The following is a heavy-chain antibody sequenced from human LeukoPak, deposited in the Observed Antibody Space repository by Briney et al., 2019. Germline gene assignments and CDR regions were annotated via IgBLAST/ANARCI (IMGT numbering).Heavy chain of an antibody. J-gene: IGHJ3*02. CDR2: IYYSGST. D-gene: IGHD3-22*01. CDR3: ARSPSITMIVVPRGGAFDI. V-gene: IGHV4-31*03. CDR1: GGSISSGGYY. Sequence: SQTLSLTCTVSGGSISSGGYYWSWIRQHPGKSLEWIGYIYYSGSTYYNPSLKSRVTISVDTSKNQFSLKLSSVTAADTAVYYCARSPSITMIVVPRGGAFDIWGQGTMVTVSS.